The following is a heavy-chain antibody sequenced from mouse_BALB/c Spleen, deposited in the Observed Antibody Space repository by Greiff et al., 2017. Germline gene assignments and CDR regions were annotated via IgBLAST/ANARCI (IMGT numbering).Heavy chain of an antibody. V-gene: IGHV5-4*02. Sequence: EVQVVESGGGLVKPGGSLKLSCAASGFTFSDYYMYWVRQTPEKRLEWVATISDGGSYTYYPDSVKGRFTISRDNAKYNLYLQMSSLKSEDTAMYYCARDGNYWYFDVWGAGTTVTVSS. CDR3: ARDGNYWYFDV. J-gene: IGHJ1*01. CDR1: GFTFSDYY. D-gene: IGHD2-1*01. CDR2: ISDGGSYT.